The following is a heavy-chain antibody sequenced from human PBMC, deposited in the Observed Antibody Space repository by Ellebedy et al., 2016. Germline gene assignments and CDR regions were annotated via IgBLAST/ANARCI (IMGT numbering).Heavy chain of an antibody. CDR3: ATRKSKSGGFDP. Sequence: SETLSLTCTVSGGSISSSSFYWGWIRQPPGKGLEWIGYIYYSGSTYYNPSLKSRVTISVDTSKNQFSLHLSSVTAADTAVYYCATRKSKSGGFDPWGQGTLVTVSS. V-gene: IGHV4-39*01. CDR1: GGSISSSSFY. CDR2: IYYSGST. J-gene: IGHJ5*02.